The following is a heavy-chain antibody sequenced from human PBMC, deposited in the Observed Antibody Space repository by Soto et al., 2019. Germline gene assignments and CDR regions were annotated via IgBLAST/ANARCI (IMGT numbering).Heavy chain of an antibody. J-gene: IGHJ4*02. D-gene: IGHD6-6*01. CDR1: GFSLTPTGVT. Sequence: QITLKEAGPTLVRPTQTLTLTCTFSGFSLTPTGVTVGWLRQPPGKALEWLALIYWNDDKRYSPSLKSRLTITQDTSKNQVVLTMTNIDPVDTATYYCARRRSTTVAAFDYWGPGTLVSVSS. CDR3: ARRRSTTVAAFDY. CDR2: IYWNDDK. V-gene: IGHV2-5*01.